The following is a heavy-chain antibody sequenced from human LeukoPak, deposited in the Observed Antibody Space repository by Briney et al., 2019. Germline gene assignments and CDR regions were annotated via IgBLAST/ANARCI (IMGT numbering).Heavy chain of an antibody. CDR3: ARYPDYDSSRGSFDY. CDR1: GGSISSGSYY. D-gene: IGHD3-22*01. J-gene: IGHJ4*02. Sequence: SETLSLTCTVSGGSISSGSYYWSWIRQPAGKGLEWIGRIYTSGSTNYNPSLKSRVTISVDTSKNQFSLKLSSVTAADTAVYYCARYPDYDSSRGSFDYWGQGTLVTVSS. V-gene: IGHV4-61*02. CDR2: IYTSGST.